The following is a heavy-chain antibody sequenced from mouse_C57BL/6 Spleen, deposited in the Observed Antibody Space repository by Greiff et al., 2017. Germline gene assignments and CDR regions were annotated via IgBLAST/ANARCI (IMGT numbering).Heavy chain of an antibody. Sequence: VQLQQPGAELVMPGASVKLSCKASGYTFTSYWMHWVKQRPGQGLEWIGELDPSDSYTNYNQKFKGKSTLTVDKSSSTAYMQLSSLTSEDSAVYYCARRSSSYFDDWGQGTTLTVSS. J-gene: IGHJ2*01. CDR3: ARRSSSYFDD. V-gene: IGHV1-69*01. CDR2: LDPSDSYT. D-gene: IGHD1-1*01. CDR1: GYTFTSYW.